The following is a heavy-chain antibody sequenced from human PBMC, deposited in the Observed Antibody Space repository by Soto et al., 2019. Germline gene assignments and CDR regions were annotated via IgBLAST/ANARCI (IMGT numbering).Heavy chain of an antibody. D-gene: IGHD3-3*01. CDR2: IYYSGST. CDR3: ARPYGEYYDFWSSYPSNWFDP. V-gene: IGHV4-39*01. CDR1: GGSISSSSYY. J-gene: IGHJ5*02. Sequence: QLQLQESGPGLVKPSETLSLTCTVSGGSISSSSYYWGWIRQPPGKGLEWIGSIYYSGSTYYNPCLKIRVTISVDTSKNQFSLKLGSVTAADTAVYYCARPYGEYYDFWSSYPSNWFDPWGQGTLVTVSS.